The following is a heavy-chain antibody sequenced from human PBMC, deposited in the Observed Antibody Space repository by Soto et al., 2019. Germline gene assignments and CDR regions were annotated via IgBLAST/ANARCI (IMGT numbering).Heavy chain of an antibody. CDR3: ARGLILWFGELSRRGGYYYDMDV. Sequence: QVQLQQWGAGLLKPSETLSLTCAVYGGSFSGYQWSWIRQTPGKGLVWTGGINDSGDINYNPSLKSRVTSLVDSPKRQISLRLSSVTDADTAVYYCARGLILWFGELSRRGGYYYDMDVCGKGTTVTVSS. V-gene: IGHV4-34*01. D-gene: IGHD3-10*01. CDR1: GGSFSGYQ. J-gene: IGHJ6*03. CDR2: INDSGDI.